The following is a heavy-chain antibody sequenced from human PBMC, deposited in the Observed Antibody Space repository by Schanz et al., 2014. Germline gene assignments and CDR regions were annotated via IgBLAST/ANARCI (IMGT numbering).Heavy chain of an antibody. CDR3: AKYRGYYRVSGSYRELEY. J-gene: IGHJ4*02. D-gene: IGHD3-10*01. Sequence: EVQLLESGGGLVQPGGSLRLSCAASGFTFDHYAMTWVRQAPGKGLEWVAAVSSRSDEIKYADSVRGRFTISRDNSKNTLYLQMNSLRAEDTAVYYCAKYRGYYRVSGSYRELEYWGQGTLVTVSS. CDR1: GFTFDHYA. CDR2: VSSRSDEI. V-gene: IGHV3-23*05.